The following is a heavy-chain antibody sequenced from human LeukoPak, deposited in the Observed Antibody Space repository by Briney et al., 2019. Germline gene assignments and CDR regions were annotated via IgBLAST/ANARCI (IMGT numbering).Heavy chain of an antibody. V-gene: IGHV3-74*01. D-gene: IGHD3-22*01. CDR1: GFTFSNYG. J-gene: IGHJ4*02. Sequence: GGSLRLSCAASGFTFSNYGMHWVRQAPGKGLVWVSRIHSDGSTTSYADSVKGRFTISRDNAKNTLYLQMNSLRAEDTAVYYCARSVYDSGGYYRVLDYWGQGTLVTVSS. CDR2: IHSDGSTT. CDR3: ARSVYDSGGYYRVLDY.